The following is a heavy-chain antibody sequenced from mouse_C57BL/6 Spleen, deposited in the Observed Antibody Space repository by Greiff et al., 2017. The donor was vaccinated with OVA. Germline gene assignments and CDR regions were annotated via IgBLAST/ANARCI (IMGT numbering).Heavy chain of an antibody. CDR1: GYAFSSSW. CDR2: IYPGDGDT. D-gene: IGHD1-1*01. CDR3: AIRRNYYGSSGDAMDY. J-gene: IGHJ4*01. Sequence: LVESGPELVKPGASVKISCKASGYAFSSSWMNWVKQRPGKGLEWIGRIYPGDGDTNYNGKFKGKATLTADKSSSTAYMQLSSLTSEDSAVYFCAIRRNYYGSSGDAMDYWGQGTSVTVSS. V-gene: IGHV1-82*01.